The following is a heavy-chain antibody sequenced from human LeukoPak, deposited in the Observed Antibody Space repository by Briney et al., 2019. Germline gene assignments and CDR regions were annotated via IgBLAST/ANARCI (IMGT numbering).Heavy chain of an antibody. CDR3: AREDDFWSVFDY. CDR1: GGSISSYY. J-gene: IGHJ4*02. Sequence: SETLSLTCSVSGGSISSYYWSWIRQSPGEGLEWIGYIYYTGSTNYNPSLKSRVTMSVDTSKNQFSLKLSSVTAADTAVYYCAREDDFWSVFDYWGQGTLVTVSS. V-gene: IGHV4-59*12. CDR2: IYYTGST. D-gene: IGHD3-3*01.